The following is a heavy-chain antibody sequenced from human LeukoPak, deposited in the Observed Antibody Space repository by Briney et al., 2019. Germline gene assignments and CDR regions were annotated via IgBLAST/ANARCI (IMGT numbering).Heavy chain of an antibody. J-gene: IGHJ4*02. CDR2: IRSKAYGGTT. Sequence: PGGSLRLSCAASGFTFNSYWMRWVRQAPGKGLEWVGFIRSKAYGGTTEYAASVKGRFTISRDDSKSIAYLQMNSLKTEDTAVYYCTRDPSYCTNGVCAWHGYWGQGTLVTVSS. V-gene: IGHV3-49*04. CDR1: GFTFNSYW. D-gene: IGHD2-8*01. CDR3: TRDPSYCTNGVCAWHGY.